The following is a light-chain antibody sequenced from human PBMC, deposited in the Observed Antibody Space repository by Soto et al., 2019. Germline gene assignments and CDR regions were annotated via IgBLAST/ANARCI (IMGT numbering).Light chain of an antibody. J-gene: IGKJ5*01. Sequence: DIQMTQSPSSLSASVGDTVTITCRASQGINNYLAWYQQKPGKPPVLLIYTASTLKPGVPSRFSGSGAGTEFTLTISSLQPEDFATYYCQQYNSYPITFGQGTRLEIK. CDR2: TAS. CDR3: QQYNSYPIT. V-gene: IGKV1-27*01. CDR1: QGINNY.